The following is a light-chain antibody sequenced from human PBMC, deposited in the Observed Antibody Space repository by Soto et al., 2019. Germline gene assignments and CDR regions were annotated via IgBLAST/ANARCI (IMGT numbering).Light chain of an antibody. CDR3: QQRYSSLPT. CDR2: AAS. CDR1: QSLSRY. V-gene: IGKV1-39*01. J-gene: IGKJ1*01. Sequence: DIQMTQSPSSLSSSVGDRVTITCRASQSLSRYLYWFQQKSGKAPKLLIYAASSLQSGVPSRFSGSGSGTDFTLTTSSLQPEDFATYYCQQRYSSLPTFGQGTKVEI.